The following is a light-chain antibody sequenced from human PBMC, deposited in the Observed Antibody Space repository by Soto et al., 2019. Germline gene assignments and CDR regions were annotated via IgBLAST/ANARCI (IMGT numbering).Light chain of an antibody. CDR1: QTVRNN. CDR2: DAS. J-gene: IGKJ1*01. Sequence: EIVLTHSPGTLSLSPCEGATLSVCTVQTVRNNYLAWYQQKPGQAPRLLIYDASSRATGVPARFSGSGSGTEFTLTISTLQSEDFAIYYCQHYTNWPPWTFGQGTNVDIK. CDR3: QHYTNWPPWT. V-gene: IGKV3-15*01.